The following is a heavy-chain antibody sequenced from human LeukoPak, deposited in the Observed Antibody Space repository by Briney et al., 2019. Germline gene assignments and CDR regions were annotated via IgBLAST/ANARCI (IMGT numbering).Heavy chain of an antibody. J-gene: IGHJ6*02. CDR2: ISANGGST. CDR3: ARVSRAQGGTDV. V-gene: IGHV3-64*01. Sequence: GGSLRLSCTASGFTFSNYVLHWVRQAPEKGPEYVSAISANGGSTYYTSSVKGRFTISRDNSKSTLHLQLGRLRPEDMGVYYCARVSRAQGGTDVWGQGTTVTVSS. CDR1: GFTFSNYV.